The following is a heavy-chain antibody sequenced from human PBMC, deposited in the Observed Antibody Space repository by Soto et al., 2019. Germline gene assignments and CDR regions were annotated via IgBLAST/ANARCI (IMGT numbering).Heavy chain of an antibody. D-gene: IGHD5-12*01. CDR2: ISYDGSNK. V-gene: IGHV3-30-3*01. CDR3: ARDTNRGYSGYDWNWYFDL. CDR1: GFTFSSYA. J-gene: IGHJ2*01. Sequence: QVQLVESGGGVVQPGRSLRLSCAASGFTFSSYAMHWVRQAPGKGLEWVAVISYDGSNKYYADSVKGRFTISRDNSKNTLYLQMNRLRAEDTAVYYCARDTNRGYSGYDWNWYFDLWGRGTLVTVSS.